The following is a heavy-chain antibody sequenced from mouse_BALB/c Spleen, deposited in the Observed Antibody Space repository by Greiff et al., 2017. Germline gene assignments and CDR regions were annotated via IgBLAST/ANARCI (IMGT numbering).Heavy chain of an antibody. V-gene: IGHV1S29*02. CDR3: ARGGIDGYYDAMDY. Sequence: EVQLQQSGPELVKPGASVKISCKASGYTFTDYNMHWVKQSHGKSLEWIGYIYPYNGGTGYNQKFKSKATLTVDNSSSTAYMELRSLTSEDSAVYYCARGGIDGYYDAMDYWGQGTSVTVSS. CDR2: IYPYNGGT. J-gene: IGHJ4*01. D-gene: IGHD2-3*01. CDR1: GYTFTDYN.